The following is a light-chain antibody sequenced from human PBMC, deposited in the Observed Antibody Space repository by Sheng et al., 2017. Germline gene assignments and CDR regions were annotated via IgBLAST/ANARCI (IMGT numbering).Light chain of an antibody. Sequence: EIVLTQSPDTLSLSPGEGATLSCRASQIVSHNYLAWHQQKPGQPPRLLIGGVSSRATGIPDRFSGSGSGTDFTLTISSLEPEDFAVYYCQQRSNWPLTFGGGTKVEIK. CDR1: QIVSHNY. CDR3: QQRSNWPLT. J-gene: IGKJ4*01. CDR2: GVS. V-gene: IGKV3D-20*02.